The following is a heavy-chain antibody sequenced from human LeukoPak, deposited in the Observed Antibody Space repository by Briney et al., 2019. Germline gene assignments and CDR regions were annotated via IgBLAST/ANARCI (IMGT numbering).Heavy chain of an antibody. J-gene: IGHJ4*02. CDR1: GFTFSSYG. CDR3: ASAPTSYYYGSGSYSPFDY. D-gene: IGHD3-10*01. Sequence: PGGSLRLSCAASGFTFSSYGMHWVRQAPGKGLEWVAFIRYDGSNKYYADSLKGRFTISRDNAKNSLYLQMNSLRAEDTAVYYCASAPTSYYYGSGSYSPFDYWGQGTLVTVSS. V-gene: IGHV3-30*02. CDR2: IRYDGSNK.